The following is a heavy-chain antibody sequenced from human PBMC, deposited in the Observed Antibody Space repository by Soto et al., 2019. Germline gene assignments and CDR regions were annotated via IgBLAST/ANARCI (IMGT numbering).Heavy chain of an antibody. Sequence: SVKVSCKASGGTFSSYAISWVRQAPGQGLEWMGGIIPIIGTANYAQKFQGRVTITADESTSTAYMELSSLRSEDTAVYYCAWDSSGWYYFDYWGQGTLVTVSS. V-gene: IGHV1-69*13. J-gene: IGHJ4*02. CDR1: GGTFSSYA. CDR2: IIPIIGTA. CDR3: AWDSSGWYYFDY. D-gene: IGHD6-19*01.